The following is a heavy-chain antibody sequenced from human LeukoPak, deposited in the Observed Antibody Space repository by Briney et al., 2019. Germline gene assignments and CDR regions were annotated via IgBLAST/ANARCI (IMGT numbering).Heavy chain of an antibody. J-gene: IGHJ3*02. V-gene: IGHV2-5*01. Sequence: SGPTLVKPTQTLTLTCTFSGFALSTSGVGVGWIRQPPGKALEWLSLIYGNDDQRCSPSLKTRLTITKDTYKNQVVLTMTNMDPVDTATYYCAHRGLGQYRWTSAFDIWGQGTVVTVSS. CDR2: IYGNDDQ. CDR1: GFALSTSGVG. CDR3: AHRGLGQYRWTSAFDI. D-gene: IGHD3-16*01.